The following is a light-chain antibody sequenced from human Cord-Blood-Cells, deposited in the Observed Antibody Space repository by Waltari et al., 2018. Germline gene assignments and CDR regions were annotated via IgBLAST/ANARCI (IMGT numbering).Light chain of an antibody. CDR3: QQRSNGPT. V-gene: IGKV3-11*01. J-gene: IGKJ2*01. CDR1: QSVSSY. Sequence: EIVLTQSPATLSLSPGERATLSCRASQSVSSYLAWYQQKPGQAPRLLIHDASNRATGIPARFSGSGSGTDFTLTISSLEPEDFAVYYCQQRSNGPTFGQGTKLEIK. CDR2: DAS.